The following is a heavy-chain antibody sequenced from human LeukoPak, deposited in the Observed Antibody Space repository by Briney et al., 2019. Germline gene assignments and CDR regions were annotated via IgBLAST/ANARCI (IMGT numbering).Heavy chain of an antibody. CDR2: ISAYNGNT. J-gene: IGHJ6*03. D-gene: IGHD6-19*01. V-gene: IGHV1-18*01. CDR1: GYTFTSYG. CDR3: ARDGPGYSSGWLYYYYYMDV. Sequence: ASVKVSCKASGYTFTSYGISWVRQAPGQGLEWMGWISAYNGNTNYAQKLQGRVTMTTDTSTSTAYMELGSLRSDDTAVYYCARDGPGYSSGWLYYYYYMDVWGKGTTVTVSS.